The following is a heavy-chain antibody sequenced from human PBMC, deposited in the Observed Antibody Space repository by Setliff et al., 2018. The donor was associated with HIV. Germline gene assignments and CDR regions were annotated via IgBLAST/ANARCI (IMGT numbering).Heavy chain of an antibody. Sequence: SVKVSCKASGGTFSAYAVNWVRQAPGQGLEWMGRIISILGTPNYSHKFQGRVTITADKSTTTTYMELSSLRSDDTAIYYCARDHTYYGMDVWGQGTTVTVSS. V-gene: IGHV1-69*04. J-gene: IGHJ6*02. CDR2: IISILGTP. CDR1: GGTFSAYA. CDR3: ARDHTYYGMDV.